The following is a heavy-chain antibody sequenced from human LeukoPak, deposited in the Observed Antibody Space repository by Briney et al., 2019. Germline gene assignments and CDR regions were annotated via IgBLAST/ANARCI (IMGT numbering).Heavy chain of an antibody. CDR3: AGSTVLWFGEGNFDY. V-gene: IGHV4-59*08. Sequence: SETLSLTCTVSGGSISSYYWSWIRQPQGPGLERNGYIYYSGSTNYNPSLKSRVTISVDTSKNQFSLKLSSVTAADTAVYYCAGSTVLWFGEGNFDYWGQGTLVTVSS. D-gene: IGHD3-10*01. CDR1: GGSISSYY. CDR2: IYYSGST. J-gene: IGHJ4*02.